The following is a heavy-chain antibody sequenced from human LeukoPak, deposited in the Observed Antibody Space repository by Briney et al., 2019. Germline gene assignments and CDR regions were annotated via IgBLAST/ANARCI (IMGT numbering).Heavy chain of an antibody. CDR3: AREVEVAGTPY. CDR1: GFTFSSYS. Sequence: PGGSLRLSCAASGFTFSSYSMNWVRQAPGRGLEWVSYISSSSSTIYYADSVKGRFTISRDNAKNSLYLQMNSLRAEDTAVYYCAREVEVAGTPYWGQGTLVTVSS. CDR2: ISSSSSTI. J-gene: IGHJ4*02. D-gene: IGHD6-19*01. V-gene: IGHV3-48*04.